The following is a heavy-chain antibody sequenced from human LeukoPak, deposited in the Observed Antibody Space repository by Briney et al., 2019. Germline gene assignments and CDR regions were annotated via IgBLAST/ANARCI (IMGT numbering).Heavy chain of an antibody. J-gene: IGHJ3*02. D-gene: IGHD5-24*01. V-gene: IGHV3-48*04. CDR2: ISSSSSTI. CDR3: AREEMATIRRFETQDAFDI. CDR1: GFTFSSYS. Sequence: GGSLRLSCAASGFTFSSYSMNWVRQAPGKGLEWVSYISSSSSTIYYADSVKGRFTISRDNAKNSLYLQMNSLRAEDTAVYYCAREEMATIRRFETQDAFDIWGQGTMVTVSS.